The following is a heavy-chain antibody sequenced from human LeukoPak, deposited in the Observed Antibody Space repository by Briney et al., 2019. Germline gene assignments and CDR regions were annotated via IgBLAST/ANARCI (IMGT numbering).Heavy chain of an antibody. V-gene: IGHV3-23*01. CDR2: ISGSGVSI. J-gene: IGHJ1*01. CDR1: GLPFGTYG. D-gene: IGHD3-10*01. CDR3: AKVGWYGDLEH. Sequence: GGSLRLSCEGSGLPFGTYGMTWVRHAPGRGMEWVATISGSGVSIYYADSVKDRFTISRDNNGNTVSLQMNSLRVEDTALYYCAKVGWYGDLEHWGQGTQVAVSS.